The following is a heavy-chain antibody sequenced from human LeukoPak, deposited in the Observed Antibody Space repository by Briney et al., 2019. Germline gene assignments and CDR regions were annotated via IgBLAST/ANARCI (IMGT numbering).Heavy chain of an antibody. CDR2: INPSGGST. D-gene: IGHD6-19*01. CDR3: ARVRAVAGRVGWLDP. CDR1: GYTFTGYY. J-gene: IGHJ5*02. V-gene: IGHV1-46*01. Sequence: ASVKVSCKASGYTFTGYYMHWVRQAPGQGLEWMGIINPSGGSTSYAQKFQGRVTMTRDMSTSTVYMELSSLRSEDTAVYYCARVRAVAGRVGWLDPWGQGTLVTVSS.